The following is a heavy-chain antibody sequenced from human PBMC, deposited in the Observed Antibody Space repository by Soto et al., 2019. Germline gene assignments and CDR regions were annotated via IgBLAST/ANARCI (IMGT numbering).Heavy chain of an antibody. CDR1: GYTFTSYG. CDR3: ARVAPIVGATNVIADY. V-gene: IGHV1-18*01. Sequence: WASVKVSCKASGYTFTSYGISWVRQAPGQGLEWMGWISAYNGNTNYAQKLQGRVTMTTDTSTSTAYMELRSLRSDDTAVYYCARVAPIVGATNVIADYWGQGTLVTVSS. D-gene: IGHD1-26*01. J-gene: IGHJ4*02. CDR2: ISAYNGNT.